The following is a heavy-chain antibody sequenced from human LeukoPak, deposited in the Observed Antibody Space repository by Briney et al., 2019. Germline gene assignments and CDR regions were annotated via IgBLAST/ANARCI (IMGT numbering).Heavy chain of an antibody. D-gene: IGHD6-13*01. J-gene: IGHJ5*02. Sequence: ASVKVSCKASGYTFTGYYMHWVRQAPGQGLEWMGWINPNSGGTNYAQKFQGRVTMTRDTSISTAYMELSRLRSDDTAVYYCATSNAGTFWFDPWGQGTLVTVSS. CDR1: GYTFTGYY. CDR3: ATSNAGTFWFDP. V-gene: IGHV1-2*02. CDR2: INPNSGGT.